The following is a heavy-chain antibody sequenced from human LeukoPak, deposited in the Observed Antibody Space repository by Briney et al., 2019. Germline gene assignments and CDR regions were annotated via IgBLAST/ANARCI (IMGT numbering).Heavy chain of an antibody. CDR3: ARVKQQLVRLLGRDTTYYYYYYMDV. Sequence: GGSLRLSCAGSGFTFSSYWMSWVRQAPGKGLEWVANIKQDGSEKHYVDSVKGRFTISRDNAKNSLFLQMNSLRAEDTAVYFCARVKQQLVRLLGRDTTYYYYYYMDVWGKGTTVTVSS. CDR1: GFTFSSYW. J-gene: IGHJ6*03. CDR2: IKQDGSEK. D-gene: IGHD6-13*01. V-gene: IGHV3-7*01.